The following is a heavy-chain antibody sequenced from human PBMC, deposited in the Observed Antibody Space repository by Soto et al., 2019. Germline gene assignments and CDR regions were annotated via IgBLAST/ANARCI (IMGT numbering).Heavy chain of an antibody. CDR2: IDPSDSYT. D-gene: IGHD5-18*01. Sequence: GESLKISCKGSGYSFTSYWISWVRQMPGKGLEWMGRIDPSDSYTNYSPSFQGHVTISADKSISTAYLQWSSLKASDTAMYYCARHGARPRGYSFTPLDFWGQGTLVTVSS. CDR3: ARHGARPRGYSFTPLDF. J-gene: IGHJ4*02. V-gene: IGHV5-10-1*01. CDR1: GYSFTSYW.